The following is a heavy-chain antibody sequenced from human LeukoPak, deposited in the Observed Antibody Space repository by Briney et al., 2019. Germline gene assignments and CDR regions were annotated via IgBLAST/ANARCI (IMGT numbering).Heavy chain of an antibody. J-gene: IGHJ4*02. V-gene: IGHV3-11*01. D-gene: IGHD3-16*01. CDR3: AREGEYGGFDY. CDR1: GFTFSDYY. CDR2: ISNSGSTI. Sequence: PGGSLRLSCAASGFTFSDYYMSWIRQAPGKGPEWVSYISNSGSTIYYADSVKGRFTISRDNAKNSLSLQMSSLRAEDTAVYYCAREGEYGGFDYWGQGTLVTVSS.